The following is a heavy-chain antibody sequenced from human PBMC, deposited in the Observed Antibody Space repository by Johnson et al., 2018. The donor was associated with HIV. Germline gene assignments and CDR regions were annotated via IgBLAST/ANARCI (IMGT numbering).Heavy chain of an antibody. CDR3: ARDRDYGSGAFDV. CDR2: IRYDGSNK. CDR1: GFTFSSYG. V-gene: IGHV3-30*02. J-gene: IGHJ3*01. Sequence: QVQLVESGGGVVQPGGSLRLSCAASGFTFSSYGMHWVRQAPGKGLEWVAFIRYDGSNKYYADSVKGRYTISRDNSKNTLYLQMNSLRAEDTAVYYCARDRDYGSGAFDVWGPGTMVTVSS. D-gene: IGHD3-10*01.